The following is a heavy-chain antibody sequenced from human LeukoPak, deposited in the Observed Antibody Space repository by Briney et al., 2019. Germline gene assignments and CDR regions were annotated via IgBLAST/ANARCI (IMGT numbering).Heavy chain of an antibody. CDR3: ARGGRSSSWYWRYYYMDV. V-gene: IGHV4-61*02. D-gene: IGHD6-13*01. CDR1: GGSISSGSYY. J-gene: IGHJ6*03. CDR2: IYTSGST. Sequence: SETLSLTCTVSGGSISSGSYYWSWIRQPAGKGLEWIGRIYTSGSTNYNPSLKSRVTISVDTSKNQFSLKLSSVTAADTAVYYCARGGRSSSWYWRYYYMDVWGKGTTVTVSS.